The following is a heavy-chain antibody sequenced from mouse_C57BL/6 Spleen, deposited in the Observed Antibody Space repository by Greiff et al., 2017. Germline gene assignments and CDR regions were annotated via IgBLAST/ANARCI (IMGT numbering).Heavy chain of an antibody. CDR2: IDPEDGET. V-gene: IGHV14-2*01. CDR1: GFNIKDYY. D-gene: IGHD2-3*01. CDR3: ARYDGYYDY. J-gene: IGHJ2*01. Sequence: VQLKESGAELVKPGASVKLSCTASGFNIKDYYMHWVKQRTEQGLEWIGRIDPEDGETKYAPKFQGKATLTADTSSNTAYLQLSSLTSEDTAVYYCARYDGYYDYWGQGTTLTVSS.